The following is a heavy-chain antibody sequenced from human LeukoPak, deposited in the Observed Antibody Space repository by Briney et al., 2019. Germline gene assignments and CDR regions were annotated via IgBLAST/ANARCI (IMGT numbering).Heavy chain of an antibody. V-gene: IGHV1-3*01. J-gene: IGHJ5*02. CDR3: ARDLYYYGSGSYQPWFDP. CDR2: INAGNGNT. CDR1: GYTFTSYA. D-gene: IGHD3-10*01. Sequence: ASVKVSCKASGYTFTSYAMHWVRQAPGQRLEWMGWINAGNGNTKYSQKFQGRVTITRDTSASTAYMELSSLRSEDTAVYYCARDLYYYGSGSYQPWFDPWGQGTLVTVSS.